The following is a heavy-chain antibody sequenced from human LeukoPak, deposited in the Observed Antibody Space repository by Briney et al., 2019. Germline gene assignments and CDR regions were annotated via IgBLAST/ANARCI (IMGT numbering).Heavy chain of an antibody. J-gene: IGHJ4*02. Sequence: SETLSLTCTVSGGSISSYYWSWIRQPAGKGLEWIGRIYTSGSTNYNPSLKSRVTMSVDTSKNQFSLKLSSVTAADTAVYYCARATAAPSSYYFDHWGQGTLVTVSS. V-gene: IGHV4-4*07. D-gene: IGHD6-25*01. CDR2: IYTSGST. CDR1: GGSISSYY. CDR3: ARATAAPSSYYFDH.